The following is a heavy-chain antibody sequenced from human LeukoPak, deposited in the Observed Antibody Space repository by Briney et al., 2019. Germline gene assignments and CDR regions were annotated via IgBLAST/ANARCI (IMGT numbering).Heavy chain of an antibody. CDR2: IYHSGSS. CDR3: ATQTLWFGAV. D-gene: IGHD3-10*01. CDR1: GGSFSGYY. V-gene: IGHV4-34*01. Sequence: TSETLSLTCAVYGGSFSGYYWSWIRQPPGKGLEWIGSIYHSGSSYYNPSLKSRVTIAVDTSKNQFSLKLSSVTAADTAVYYCATQTLWFGAVWGQGILVTVSS. J-gene: IGHJ4*02.